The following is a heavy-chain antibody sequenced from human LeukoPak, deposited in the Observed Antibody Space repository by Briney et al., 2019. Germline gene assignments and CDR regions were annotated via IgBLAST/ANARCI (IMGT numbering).Heavy chain of an antibody. Sequence: PGGSLRLSCAASGFTFSSYWMHWVRHGPGKGLVWVSRINSDGSSTSYADSVKGRFTISRDNAKNTLYLQMNSLRAEDTAVYYCARDMTGYNDAFDIRGQGTMVTVSS. CDR2: INSDGSST. J-gene: IGHJ3*02. CDR1: GFTFSSYW. D-gene: IGHD5-24*01. CDR3: ARDMTGYNDAFDI. V-gene: IGHV3-74*01.